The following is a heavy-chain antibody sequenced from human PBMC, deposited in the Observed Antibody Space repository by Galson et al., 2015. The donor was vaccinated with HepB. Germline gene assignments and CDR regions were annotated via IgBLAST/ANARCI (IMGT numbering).Heavy chain of an antibody. V-gene: IGHV1-18*04. CDR2: ISGNNGDT. Sequence: SVKVSCKASGYTFTSYDVSWVQQAPGQGLEWMGWISGNNGDTNYAQKLRGRVTVTTDTSTSTAYMELRSLRSDDTAVYYCARGGGSSARGMDVWGQGTTVIVSS. D-gene: IGHD1-26*01. J-gene: IGHJ6*02. CDR3: ARGGGSSARGMDV. CDR1: GYTFTSYD.